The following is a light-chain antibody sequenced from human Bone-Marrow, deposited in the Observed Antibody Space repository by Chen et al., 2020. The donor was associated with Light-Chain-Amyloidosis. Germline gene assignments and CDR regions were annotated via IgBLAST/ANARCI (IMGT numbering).Light chain of an antibody. J-gene: IGLJ1*01. V-gene: IGLV2-14*01. Sequence: SALTQPASVIGSPGQSITISCTGTSGDVGTYNYVSWYQQHPGKAPKVMIYAVSNRPSGVSNRFSGSKSGNTASLTISGLQADDEAYYYCSSFTSSSSYVFVPGTKVTVL. CDR2: AVS. CDR1: SGDVGTYNY. CDR3: SSFTSSSSYV.